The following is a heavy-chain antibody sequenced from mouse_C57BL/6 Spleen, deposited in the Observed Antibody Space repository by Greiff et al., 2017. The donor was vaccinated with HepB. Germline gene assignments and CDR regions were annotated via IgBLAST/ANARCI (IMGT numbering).Heavy chain of an antibody. Sequence: QVQLKESGAELVRPGASVTLSCKASGYTFTDYEMHWVKQTPVHGLEWIGAIDPETGGTAYNQKFKGKAILTADKSASTAYMELRSLTSEGSAVYYCTRGGYYGSSSYYWGQGTTLTVSS. CDR2: IDPETGGT. J-gene: IGHJ2*01. CDR3: TRGGYYGSSSYY. V-gene: IGHV1-15*01. CDR1: GYTFTDYE. D-gene: IGHD1-1*01.